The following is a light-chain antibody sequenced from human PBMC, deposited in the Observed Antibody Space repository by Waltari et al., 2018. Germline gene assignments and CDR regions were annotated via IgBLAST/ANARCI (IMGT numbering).Light chain of an antibody. V-gene: IGLV2-14*01. CDR1: SSDVGGYNH. Sequence: QSALTPPASVSGSPGQSITISCPGTSSDVGGYNHVSWYQQHPGKAPKLMIYDVSNRPSGVSNRFSGSKSGNTASLTISGLQAEDEADYYCSSYTSSSTYVFGTGTKVTVL. J-gene: IGLJ1*01. CDR2: DVS. CDR3: SSYTSSSTYV.